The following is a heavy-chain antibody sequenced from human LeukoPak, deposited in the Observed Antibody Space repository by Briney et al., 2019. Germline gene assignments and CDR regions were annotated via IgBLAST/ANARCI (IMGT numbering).Heavy chain of an antibody. J-gene: IGHJ4*02. V-gene: IGHV4-30-4*08. CDR2: INHSGST. Sequence: SQTLSLTCTVSGGSISSGDYYWSWIRQPPGKGLEWIGEINHSGSTNYNPSLKSRVTISVDTSKNQFSLKLSSVTAADTAVYYCARALAEPQQWELPPLFDYWGQGTLVTVSS. D-gene: IGHD1-26*01. CDR1: GGSISSGDYY. CDR3: ARALAEPQQWELPPLFDY.